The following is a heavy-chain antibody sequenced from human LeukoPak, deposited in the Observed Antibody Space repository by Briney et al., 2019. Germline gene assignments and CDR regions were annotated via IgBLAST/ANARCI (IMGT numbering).Heavy chain of an antibody. J-gene: IGHJ4*02. CDR1: GFTFSRFA. CDR2: ISSSGSTI. D-gene: IGHD2-8*01. V-gene: IGHV3-48*03. CDR3: GRAFGVVDY. Sequence: GGSLRLSCAASGFTFSRFAMNWVRQAPGKGLEWVSYISSSGSTIHYADSVKGRFTISRDNAKNSLYLQMNSLRAEDTAVYYCGRAFGVVDYWGQGTLVTVSS.